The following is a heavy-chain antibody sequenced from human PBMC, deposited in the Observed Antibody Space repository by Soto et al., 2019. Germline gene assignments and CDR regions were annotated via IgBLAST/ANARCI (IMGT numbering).Heavy chain of an antibody. J-gene: IGHJ4*02. V-gene: IGHV4-4*07. CDR2: IYISGTT. Sequence: PSETLSLTCSVSGCSISGHYWSWIRLPAGRRLQWVGRIYISGTTNYNPSLKSRVRMSVDTDRNSFSLRLTSVTAADSAVYFCAREPYLPKARNDFWGPGTLVTVSS. CDR1: GCSISGHY. CDR3: AREPYLPKARNDF.